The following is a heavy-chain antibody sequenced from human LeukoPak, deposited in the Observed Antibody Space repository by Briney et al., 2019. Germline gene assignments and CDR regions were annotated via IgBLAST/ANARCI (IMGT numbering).Heavy chain of an antibody. V-gene: IGHV3-21*01. CDR1: GLTFSSYS. J-gene: IGHJ6*02. CDR3: ARDFVVGYYYGMDV. D-gene: IGHD2-21*01. Sequence: GGSLGLSCAASGLTFSSYSMNWVRQAPGKGLEWVSSISSSSSYIYYADSVKGRFTISRDNAKNSLYLQMNSLRAEDTAVYYCARDFVVGYYYGMDVWGQGTTVTVSS. CDR2: ISSSSSYI.